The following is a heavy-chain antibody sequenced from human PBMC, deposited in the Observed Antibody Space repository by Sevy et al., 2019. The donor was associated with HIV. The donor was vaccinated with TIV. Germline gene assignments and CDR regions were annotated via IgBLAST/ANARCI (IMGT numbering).Heavy chain of an antibody. CDR2: IYHSGST. CDR1: GGSISSGGYS. V-gene: IGHV4-30-2*01. CDR3: ARAPQAYYDFWSGPVHQYYFDY. D-gene: IGHD3-3*01. J-gene: IGHJ4*02. Sequence: SETLSLTCAVSGGSISSGGYSWSWIRQPPGKGLEWIGYIYHSGSTYYNPSLRGRVTISVDRSKNQFSLKLSSVPAADTAVYYCARAPQAYYDFWSGPVHQYYFDYWGQGTLVTVSS.